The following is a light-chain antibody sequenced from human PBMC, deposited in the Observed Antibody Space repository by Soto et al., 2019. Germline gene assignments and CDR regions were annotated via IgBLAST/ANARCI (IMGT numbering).Light chain of an antibody. CDR2: GAN. V-gene: IGKV3-15*01. J-gene: IGKJ1*01. CDR1: QSVSTN. Sequence: EIGMSQSPATLSVSKGVSATLPCRASQSVSTNLAWYQQKPGQAPRLLIYGANTRATGISARFSGSGSGTDFTLTISRLEPEDFAAYYCQQYGSLSWTSSQVTKPDIK. CDR3: QQYGSLSWT.